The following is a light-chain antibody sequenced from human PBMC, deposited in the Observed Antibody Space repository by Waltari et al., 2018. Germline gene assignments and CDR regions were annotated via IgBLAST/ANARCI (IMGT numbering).Light chain of an antibody. CDR1: QSVLYSSNNKNY. CDR2: WAA. J-gene: IGKJ1*01. V-gene: IGKV4-1*01. CDR3: QQYYSTLGT. Sequence: DIVMTQSPDSLAVSLGERATIXXKSSQSVLYSSNNKNYLAWYQQKPGQPPKLLIYWAATRESGVPDRCSGSGXGTDFTLTISSLQAEDVAVYYCQQYYSTLGTFGXGTKVEIK.